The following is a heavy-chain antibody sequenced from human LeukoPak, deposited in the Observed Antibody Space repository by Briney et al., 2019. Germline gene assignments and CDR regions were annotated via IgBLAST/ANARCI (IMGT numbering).Heavy chain of an antibody. CDR2: ISSSSSYM. Sequence: GGSLRLSCAASGFTFSSYNMNWVRQAPGKGLEWVSSISSSSSYMYYVDSVKGRFTISRDNAKNSLYLQMNSLRAEDTAVYYCAELGITMIGGVWGKGTTVTISS. CDR3: AELGITMIGGV. CDR1: GFTFSSYN. J-gene: IGHJ6*04. V-gene: IGHV3-21*01. D-gene: IGHD3-10*02.